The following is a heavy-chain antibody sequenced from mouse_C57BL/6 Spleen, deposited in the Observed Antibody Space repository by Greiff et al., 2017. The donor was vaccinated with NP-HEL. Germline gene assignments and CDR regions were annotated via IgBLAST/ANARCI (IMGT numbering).Heavy chain of an antibody. CDR1: GYTFTSYW. CDR3: TKNLLLRSGFAY. V-gene: IGHV1-5*01. D-gene: IGHD1-1*01. Sequence: EVQLQESGTVLARPGASVKMSCKPSGYTFTSYWMHWVKQRPGQGLEWIGAIYPGNSDTSYNQKFKGKAKLTAVTSASTAYMELSSLTNEDSAVYYCTKNLLLRSGFAYWGQGTLVTVSA. J-gene: IGHJ3*01. CDR2: IYPGNSDT.